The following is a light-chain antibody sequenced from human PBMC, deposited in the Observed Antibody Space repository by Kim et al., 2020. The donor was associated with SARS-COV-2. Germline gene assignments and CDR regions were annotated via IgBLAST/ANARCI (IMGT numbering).Light chain of an antibody. CDR2: GAS. Sequence: DIQMTQSPSAMSASVGDRVTITCRASQDISSFLAWIQQKPGKAPKRLIYGASTLQSGVPSRFSGSGSGTEFTLTISSLQPEDVATYFCLQHKTYPYTFGQGTKLDI. V-gene: IGKV1-17*03. CDR1: QDISSF. J-gene: IGKJ2*01. CDR3: LQHKTYPYT.